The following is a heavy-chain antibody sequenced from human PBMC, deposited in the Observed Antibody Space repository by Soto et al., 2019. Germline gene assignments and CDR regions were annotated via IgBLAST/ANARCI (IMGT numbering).Heavy chain of an antibody. Sequence: AGGSLRLSCAASGFTFTNAWMNWVRQAPGKGLEWVGRIKSKTDGGTTDYAAPVKGRFTISRDDSKNALYLQMNSLKTEDTAVYYCTADSWIQLWQSIDYWGQGTLVTVSS. CDR2: IKSKTDGGTT. D-gene: IGHD5-18*01. J-gene: IGHJ4*02. V-gene: IGHV3-15*07. CDR3: TADSWIQLWQSIDY. CDR1: GFTFTNAW.